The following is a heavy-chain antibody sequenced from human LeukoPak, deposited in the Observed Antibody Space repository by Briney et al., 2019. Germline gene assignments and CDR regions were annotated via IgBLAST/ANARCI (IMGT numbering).Heavy chain of an antibody. CDR1: GGTFSSYA. D-gene: IGHD3-22*01. Sequence: ASVKVSCKASGGTFSSYAISWVRQAPGQGLEWMGGIIPIFGTANYAQQFQGRVTITADESTSTAYMELSSLRSEDTAVYYCARDRRYYDSSGAFDIWGQGTMVTVSS. V-gene: IGHV1-69*13. CDR3: ARDRRYYDSSGAFDI. J-gene: IGHJ3*02. CDR2: IIPIFGTA.